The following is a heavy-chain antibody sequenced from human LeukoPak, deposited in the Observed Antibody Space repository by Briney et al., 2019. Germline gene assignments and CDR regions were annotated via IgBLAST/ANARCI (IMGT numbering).Heavy chain of an antibody. CDR2: INPNSGGT. CDR3: ARDRARLITGTTLGI. Sequence: ASVKVSCKASGYTFTGYYMRCVRQAPGQGLEWMGRINPNSGGTNYAQKFQGRVTMTRDTSISTAYMELSRLRSDDTAVYYCARDRARLITGTTLGIWGQGTMVTVSS. V-gene: IGHV1-2*06. CDR1: GYTFTGYY. J-gene: IGHJ3*02. D-gene: IGHD1-20*01.